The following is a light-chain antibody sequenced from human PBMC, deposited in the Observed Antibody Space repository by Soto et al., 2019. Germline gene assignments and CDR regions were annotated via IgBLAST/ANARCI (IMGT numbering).Light chain of an antibody. CDR3: QQSYSTPRT. V-gene: IGKV1-39*01. CDR1: QSISSY. CDR2: AAS. J-gene: IGKJ1*01. Sequence: IQMTQSASSLSSSVVDRVAITFRASQSISSYLNWYQQKSGIAPKLLIYAASSLLSGVPSRFSGSGSGTDFTLTISSLQPEDFATYYCQQSYSTPRTFGQGTKVDIK.